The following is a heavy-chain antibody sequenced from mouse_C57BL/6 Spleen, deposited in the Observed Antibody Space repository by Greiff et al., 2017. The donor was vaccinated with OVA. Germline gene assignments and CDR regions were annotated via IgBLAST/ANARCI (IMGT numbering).Heavy chain of an antibody. Sequence: EVMLVESGGGLVKPGGSLKLSCAASGFTFSSYTMSWVRQTPEKRLEWVATISGGGGNTYYPDSVKGRFTISRDNAKNTLYLQMSSLRSEDTALYYCARHVGDDYDGYAMDYWGQGTSVTVSS. J-gene: IGHJ4*01. CDR2: ISGGGGNT. D-gene: IGHD2-4*01. CDR3: ARHVGDDYDGYAMDY. V-gene: IGHV5-9*01. CDR1: GFTFSSYT.